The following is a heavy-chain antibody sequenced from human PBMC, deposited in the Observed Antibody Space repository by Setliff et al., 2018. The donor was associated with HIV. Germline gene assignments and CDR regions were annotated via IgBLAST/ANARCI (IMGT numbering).Heavy chain of an antibody. V-gene: IGHV1-69*01. D-gene: IGHD4-4*01. CDR3: AMSMTTYPVSRAFDI. J-gene: IGHJ3*02. Sequence: KASGGTFSSYAISWVRQAPGQGLEWMGEIIPIFGTTNYAQKFQGRVTITADESTSTAYMELSSLRSEDTAVYYCAMSMTTYPVSRAFDIWGQGTMVTVSS. CDR2: IIPIFGTT. CDR1: GGTFSSYA.